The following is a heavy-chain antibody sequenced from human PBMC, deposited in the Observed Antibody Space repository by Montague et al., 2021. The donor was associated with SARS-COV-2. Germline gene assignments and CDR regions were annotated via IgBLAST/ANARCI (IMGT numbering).Heavy chain of an antibody. V-gene: IGHV3-15*01. CDR2: IKSKTDGGTT. Sequence: SLRLSCAASGFTFSNAWMSWVRQAPGKGLEWVGRIKSKTDGGTTDYAAPVKGRFTISRDDSKNTLYLQMNGLKTEDTAVYYCISDWFHYYGMDVWGQGTTVTVSS. D-gene: IGHD3-10*01. J-gene: IGHJ6*02. CDR1: GFTFSNAW. CDR3: ISDWFHYYGMDV.